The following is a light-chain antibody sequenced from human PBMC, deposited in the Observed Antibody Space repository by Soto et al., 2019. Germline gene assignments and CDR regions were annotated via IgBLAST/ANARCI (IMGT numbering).Light chain of an antibody. Sequence: DIQMTQSPSSLSASVGDRVTITCRASQGISNYLAWYQQKPGKVPKLLIYAASTLQSGVLSRFSGSGSGTDFTLTISSLQPEDVATYYCQKYNSAPHTFGQGTQLEIK. V-gene: IGKV1-27*01. CDR2: AAS. CDR1: QGISNY. J-gene: IGKJ2*01. CDR3: QKYNSAPHT.